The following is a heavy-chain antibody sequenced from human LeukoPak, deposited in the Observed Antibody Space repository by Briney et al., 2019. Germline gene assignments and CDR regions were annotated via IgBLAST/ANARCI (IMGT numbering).Heavy chain of an antibody. CDR2: ISGSGGST. Sequence: PGGSLRLSCAASGFTFSSYAMSWVRQAPGKGLEWVSAISGSGGSTYYADSVKGRFTISRDNSKNTLYLQMNSLRAEDTAVYYCAKDRSSSWYGGWFDPWGQGTLVTVSS. CDR1: GFTFSSYA. CDR3: AKDRSSSWYGGWFDP. J-gene: IGHJ5*02. V-gene: IGHV3-23*01. D-gene: IGHD6-13*01.